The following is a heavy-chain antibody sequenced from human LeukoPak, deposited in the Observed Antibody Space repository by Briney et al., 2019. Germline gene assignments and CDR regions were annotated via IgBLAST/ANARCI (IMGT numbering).Heavy chain of an antibody. D-gene: IGHD5-24*01. CDR3: AKDLSGKRWLQLEGSLIDY. V-gene: IGHV3-30*18. Sequence: GGSLRLSCAASGFNVSINYMSWVRQAPGKGLEWVAVTSHDGNKKYYADSVKGRFTISRDNSKNTLYLQMNSLRAEDTAMYYCAKDLSGKRWLQLEGSLIDYWGQGTLVTVSS. CDR2: TSHDGNKK. J-gene: IGHJ4*02. CDR1: GFNVSINY.